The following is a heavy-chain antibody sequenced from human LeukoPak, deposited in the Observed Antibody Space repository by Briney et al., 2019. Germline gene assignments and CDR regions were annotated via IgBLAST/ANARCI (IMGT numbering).Heavy chain of an antibody. CDR2: IYHSGST. J-gene: IGHJ5*02. V-gene: IGHV4-30-2*01. Sequence: SETLSLTCTVSGGSISSGGYYWSWIRQPPGKGLEWIGYIYHSGSTYYNPSLKSRVTISVDRSKNQFSLKLSSVTAADTAVYYCARDPQLGPPHSNWFDPWGQGTLVTVSS. CDR3: ARDPQLGPPHSNWFDP. CDR1: GGSISSGGYY. D-gene: IGHD1-1*01.